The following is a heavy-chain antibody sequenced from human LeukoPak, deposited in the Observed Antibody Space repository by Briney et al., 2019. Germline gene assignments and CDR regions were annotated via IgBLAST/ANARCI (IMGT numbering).Heavy chain of an antibody. Sequence: PGRSLRLSCAASGFAFSSYDMHWVRQAPGKGLEWVAVISYDGSDKYYVDSVKGRFTISRDNSKNTLYLQMNSLKAEDAAVFYCASGSGRSPPDFDYWGQGTLVTVSS. CDR1: GFAFSSYD. CDR3: ASGSGRSPPDFDY. V-gene: IGHV3-30*03. D-gene: IGHD3-10*01. J-gene: IGHJ4*02. CDR2: ISYDGSDK.